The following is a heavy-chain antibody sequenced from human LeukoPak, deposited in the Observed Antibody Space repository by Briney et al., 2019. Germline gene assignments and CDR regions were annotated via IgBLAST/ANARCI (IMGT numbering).Heavy chain of an antibody. CDR3: ASQEAVAGTLSGNNNAFDI. CDR2: IYYSGSA. V-gene: IGHV4-59*01. D-gene: IGHD6-19*01. CDR1: GGSISSYY. J-gene: IGHJ3*02. Sequence: PSETLSLTCTVSGGSISSYYWSWIRQPPGKGLEWIGYIYYSGSANYNPSLKSRVTISVDTSKNQFSLKLSSVTAADTAVYYCASQEAVAGTLSGNNNAFDIWGQGTMVTVS.